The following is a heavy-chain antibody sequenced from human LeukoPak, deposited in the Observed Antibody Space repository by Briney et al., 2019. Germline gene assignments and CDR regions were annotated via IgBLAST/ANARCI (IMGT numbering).Heavy chain of an antibody. Sequence: PSETLSLTCTVSGGSIGSYYWSWIRQPPGKGLEWIGYIYYSGSTNYNPSLKSRVTISVDTSKNQFSPKLSSVTAADTAVYYCARGPYVAGLWGQGTLVTVSS. J-gene: IGHJ4*02. V-gene: IGHV4-59*01. CDR1: GGSIGSYY. D-gene: IGHD6-19*01. CDR3: ARGPYVAGL. CDR2: IYYSGST.